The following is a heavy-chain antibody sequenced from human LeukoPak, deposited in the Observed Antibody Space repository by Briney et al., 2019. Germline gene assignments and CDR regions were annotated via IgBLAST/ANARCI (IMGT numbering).Heavy chain of an antibody. J-gene: IGHJ4*02. Sequence: GGSLRLSCAASGFTFRSYWMSWVRQAPGKGLEWVANIKQDGSEKYQMDSVKGRFTIFRDNAKNSLYLQMYNLRADDTAVYYCTRDPGHYRDYWGQGTLVIVSS. CDR2: IKQDGSEK. D-gene: IGHD3-3*01. CDR1: GFTFRSYW. V-gene: IGHV3-7*01. CDR3: TRDPGHYRDY.